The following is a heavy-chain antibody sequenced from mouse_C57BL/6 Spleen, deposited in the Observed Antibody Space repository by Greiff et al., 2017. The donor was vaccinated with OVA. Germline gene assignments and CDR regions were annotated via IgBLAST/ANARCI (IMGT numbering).Heavy chain of an antibody. Sequence: VQLQQSGPELVKPGASVKISCKASGYSFTGYYMNWVKQSPEKSLEWIGEINPSTGGTTYNQKFKAKATLTVDKSSSTAYMQLKSLTSEDSAVYYCARRDYDRAMDYWGQGTSVTVSS. CDR2: INPSTGGT. CDR1: GYSFTGYY. J-gene: IGHJ4*01. CDR3: ARRDYDRAMDY. V-gene: IGHV1-42*01. D-gene: IGHD2-4*01.